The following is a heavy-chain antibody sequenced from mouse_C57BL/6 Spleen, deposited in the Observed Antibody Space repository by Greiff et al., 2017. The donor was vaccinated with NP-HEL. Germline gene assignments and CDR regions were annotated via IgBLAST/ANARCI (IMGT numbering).Heavy chain of an antibody. V-gene: IGHV7-1*01. Sequence: EVKLVESGGGLVQSGRSLRLSCATSGFTFSDFYMEWVRQAPGKGLEWIAASRNKANDYTTEYSASVKGRFIVSRDTSQSILYLQMNALRAEDTAIYYCARGGTGTPYFDYWGQGTTLTVSS. D-gene: IGHD4-1*01. J-gene: IGHJ2*01. CDR1: GFTFSDFY. CDR3: ARGGTGTPYFDY. CDR2: SRNKANDYTT.